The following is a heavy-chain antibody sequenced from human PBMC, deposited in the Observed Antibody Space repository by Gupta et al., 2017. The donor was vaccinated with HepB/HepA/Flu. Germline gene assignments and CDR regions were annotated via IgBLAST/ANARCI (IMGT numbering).Heavy chain of an antibody. J-gene: IGHJ4*01. CDR3: ASPSYGDSLFAFDY. Sequence: QLQLQESGPGLVKPSETLSLTCNVFGGSISMRSYSWGRLRQSPGKRLQWIGSIYSTGNTYYVPSLKTRVPISLYTSKTRFSLNLTSVTAADTAVSYCASPSYGDSLFAFDYWGNGTPVIVSS. D-gene: IGHD4-17*01. V-gene: IGHV4-39*01. CDR2: IYSTGNT. CDR1: GGSISMRSYS.